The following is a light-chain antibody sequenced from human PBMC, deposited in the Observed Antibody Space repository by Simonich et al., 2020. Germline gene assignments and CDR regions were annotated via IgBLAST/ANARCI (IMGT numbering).Light chain of an antibody. Sequence: QTVVTQEPSFSVSPGGTVTLTCGLSSGSVSTSYYPSWYQQTPGQAPRTLTYRTNTRSSGGPDRFSVSILGNKAALTSTGAQADDESDYYCVLYMGSGIWVFGGGTKLTVL. V-gene: IGLV8-61*01. J-gene: IGLJ3*02. CDR1: SGSVSTSYY. CDR2: RTN. CDR3: VLYMGSGIWV.